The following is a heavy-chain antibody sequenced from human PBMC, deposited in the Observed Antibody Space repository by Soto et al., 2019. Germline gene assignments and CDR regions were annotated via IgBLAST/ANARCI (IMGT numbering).Heavy chain of an antibody. CDR3: AKDFRIAAGGRNFDY. CDR2: ISGISGSGGST. V-gene: IGHV3-23*01. CDR1: GFTFSIFA. J-gene: IGHJ4*02. D-gene: IGHD6-13*01. Sequence: GGSLRLSCAASGFTFSIFAMSWVRQAPGKGLEWVSGISGISGSGGSTYYADSVKGRFTISRDNSKNTLYLQMNSLRAEDTAVYYCAKDFRIAAGGRNFDYWGQGTLVTVSS.